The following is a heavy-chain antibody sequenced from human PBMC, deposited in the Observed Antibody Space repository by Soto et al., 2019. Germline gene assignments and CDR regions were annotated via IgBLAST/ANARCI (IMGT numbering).Heavy chain of an antibody. V-gene: IGHV1-69*01. CDR1: GGTFSSYA. CDR2: IIPIFGTA. J-gene: IGHJ6*02. CDR3: ARPYSSRWYQTDTDYYYYYDMDV. D-gene: IGHD6-13*01. Sequence: QVQLVQSGAEVKKPGSSVKVSCKASGGTFSSYAISWVRQAPGQGLEWMGGIIPIFGTANYAQKFQGRVTITADESTSTAYMELSSLRSEDTAVYYCARPYSSRWYQTDTDYYYYYDMDVWGQGTTVTVSS.